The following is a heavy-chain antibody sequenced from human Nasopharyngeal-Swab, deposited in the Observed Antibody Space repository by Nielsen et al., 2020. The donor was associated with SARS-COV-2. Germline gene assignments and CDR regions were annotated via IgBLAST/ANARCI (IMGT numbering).Heavy chain of an antibody. D-gene: IGHD5-12*01. CDR2: INTDGSST. CDR1: GFTFSSYW. Sequence: GGSLRLSCAASGFTFSSYWMHWVRQAPGKGLVWVSRINTDGSSTSFADSVRGRFTISRDNAKNSLYLQMNSLTAEDTAVYYCARERGGGYGDYWGQGTLVTVSS. J-gene: IGHJ4*02. CDR3: ARERGGGYGDY. V-gene: IGHV3-74*01.